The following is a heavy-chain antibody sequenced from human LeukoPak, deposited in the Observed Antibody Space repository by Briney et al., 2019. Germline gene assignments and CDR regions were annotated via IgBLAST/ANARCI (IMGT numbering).Heavy chain of an antibody. Sequence: TASETLSLTCAVYGGSFSGYYWSWIRQPPGKGLEWIGEINHSGSTNYNPSLKSRVTISVDTSKNHFSLKLSSVTAADTAVYYCARDFRGGYDFWSGYYTPYYFDYWGQGTLVTVSP. D-gene: IGHD3-3*01. CDR2: INHSGST. CDR1: GGSFSGYY. V-gene: IGHV4-34*01. J-gene: IGHJ4*02. CDR3: ARDFRGGYDFWSGYYTPYYFDY.